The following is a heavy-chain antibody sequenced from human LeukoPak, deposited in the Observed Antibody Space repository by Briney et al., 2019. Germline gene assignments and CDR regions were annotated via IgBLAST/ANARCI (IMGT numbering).Heavy chain of an antibody. J-gene: IGHJ4*02. CDR3: ARGGHSGYDHSVDY. CDR1: GCTFSSYA. D-gene: IGHD5-12*01. V-gene: IGHV1-69*06. CDR2: IIPIFGTA. Sequence: SVKVSCKASGCTFSSYAISWVRQAPGQGLEWKGGIIPIFGTANYAQKFQGRVTITADKATSTAYMELSSLRSEDTAVYYCARGGHSGYDHSVDYWGQGTLVTVSS.